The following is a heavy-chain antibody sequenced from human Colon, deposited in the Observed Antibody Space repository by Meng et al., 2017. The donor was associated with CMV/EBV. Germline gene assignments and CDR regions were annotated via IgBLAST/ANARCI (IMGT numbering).Heavy chain of an antibody. V-gene: IGHV1-69*05. CDR1: GGTFSSYA. CDR2: IIPIFGTA. D-gene: IGHD1-1*01. J-gene: IGHJ4*02. Sequence: SVKVSCKAFGGTFSSYAISWVRQAPGQGLEWMGGIIPIFGTANYAQKFQGRVTITTDESTSTAYMELSSLRSEDTAVYYCARGGLERDLLVNWGQGTLVTVSS. CDR3: ARGGLERDLLVN.